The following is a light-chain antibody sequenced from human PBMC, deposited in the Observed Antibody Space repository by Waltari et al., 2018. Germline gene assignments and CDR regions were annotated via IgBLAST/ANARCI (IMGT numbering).Light chain of an antibody. V-gene: IGKV1-33*01. J-gene: IGKJ2*01. CDR2: DAS. Sequence: DIQMTQSPSSLSVSVGDRVTITCQASQDISNYLNWYQQKPGKAPKLLIYDASNSQTGVPSRFSGSGSGTDFTFTISSLQPEDIATYYCQQYDNLSYTFGQGTKLQIK. CDR3: QQYDNLSYT. CDR1: QDISNY.